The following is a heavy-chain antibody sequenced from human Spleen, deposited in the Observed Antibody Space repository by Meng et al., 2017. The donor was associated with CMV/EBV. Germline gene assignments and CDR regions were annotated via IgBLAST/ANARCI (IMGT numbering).Heavy chain of an antibody. D-gene: IGHD1-1*01. CDR3: ARTVQSCDY. CDR1: GFTFSSYW. CDR2: INSDGSST. V-gene: IGHV3-74*01. Sequence: GESLKISCAASGFTFSSYWMHWVRQAPGKGLVWVSRINSDGSSTSYADSVKGRFTISRDNAKNTLYLQMNSLRAEDTAVYYCARTVQSCDYWGQGTLVTVSS. J-gene: IGHJ4*02.